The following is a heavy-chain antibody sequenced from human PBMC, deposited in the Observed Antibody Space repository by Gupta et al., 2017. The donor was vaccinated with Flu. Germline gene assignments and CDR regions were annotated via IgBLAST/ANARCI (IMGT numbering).Heavy chain of an antibody. J-gene: IGHJ6*02. CDR2: ISYDGSNK. V-gene: IGHV3-30*18. D-gene: IGHD6-19*01. Sequence: QVQLVESGGGVVQPGRSLRLSCAASGFTFSSYGMHWVRQAPGKGLEWVAVISYDGSNKYYADSVKGRFTISRDNSKNTLYLQMNSLRAEDTAVYYCAKVYSSGWYGYGMDVWGQGTTVTVSS. CDR3: AKVYSSGWYGYGMDV. CDR1: GFTFSSYG.